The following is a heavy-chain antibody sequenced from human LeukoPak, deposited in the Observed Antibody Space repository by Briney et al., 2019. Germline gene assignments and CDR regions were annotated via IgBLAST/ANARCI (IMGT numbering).Heavy chain of an antibody. J-gene: IGHJ6*02. D-gene: IGHD6-19*01. CDR2: IIPILGIA. CDR3: ARVAHIAVAAVYYYGMDV. Sequence: GSSVKVSCKASGGTFSSYAISWVRQAPGQGLEWMGRIIPILGIANYAQKFQGRVTITADKSTSTAYMELSSLRSEDTAVYYCARVAHIAVAAVYYYGMDVWGQGTTVTVSS. V-gene: IGHV1-69*04. CDR1: GGTFSSYA.